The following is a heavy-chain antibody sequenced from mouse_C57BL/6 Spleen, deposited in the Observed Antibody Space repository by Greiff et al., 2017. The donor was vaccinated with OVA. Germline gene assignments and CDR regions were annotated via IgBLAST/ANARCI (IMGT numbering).Heavy chain of an antibody. CDR1: GFTFSNYW. Sequence: EVKLMESGGGLVQPGGSMKLSCVASGFTFSNYWMNWVRQSPEKGLEWVAQIRLKSDNYATHYAESVKGRFTISRDDSKSSVYLQMNNLRAEDTGIYYCTRDYYGSSPCAMDYWGQGTSVTVSS. CDR3: TRDYYGSSPCAMDY. V-gene: IGHV6-3*01. CDR2: IRLKSDNYAT. D-gene: IGHD1-1*01. J-gene: IGHJ4*01.